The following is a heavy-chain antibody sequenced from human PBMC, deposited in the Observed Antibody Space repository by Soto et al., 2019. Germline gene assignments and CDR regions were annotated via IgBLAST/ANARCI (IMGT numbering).Heavy chain of an antibody. CDR3: ARGIIPPGAPAWYYIDS. J-gene: IGHJ4*02. V-gene: IGHV4-4*07. D-gene: IGHD3-3*01. Sequence: SETLSLTCTVSGASITGSFFWSWIRQPAGKGLEWIGRFSLSGTTNYNPSLRSRVTMSADVSKNQFSLRLTSVTAADTALYYCARGIIPPGAPAWYYIDSWGQGTLVTVSS. CDR2: FSLSGTT. CDR1: GASITGSFF.